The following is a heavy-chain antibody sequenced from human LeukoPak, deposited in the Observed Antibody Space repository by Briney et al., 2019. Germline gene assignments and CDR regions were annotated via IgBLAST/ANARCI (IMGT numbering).Heavy chain of an antibody. V-gene: IGHV3-7*01. CDR2: IKQDGSEK. D-gene: IGHD3-3*01. Sequence: GGSLRLSCAASGFTFSSYWMSWVRQAPGKGLEWVANIKQDGSEKYYVDSVKGRFTISRDNAKNSLYLQMNSLRAEDTAVYYCARDYRRDFWSGYYFDYWGKGTTVTVSS. CDR1: GFTFSSYW. CDR3: ARDYRRDFWSGYYFDY. J-gene: IGHJ4*03.